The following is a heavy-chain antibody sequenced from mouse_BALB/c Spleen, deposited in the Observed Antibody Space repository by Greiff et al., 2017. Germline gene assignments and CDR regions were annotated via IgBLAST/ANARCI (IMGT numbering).Heavy chain of an antibody. V-gene: IGHV2-6-7*01. CDR1: GFSLTGYG. Sequence: VQLVESGPGLVEPSQSLSISCTVSGFSLTGYGVHWVRQPPGKGLEWLGMISGDGSTNYNSDLKYRLSISTDNSNSQVFLKMNSLQTDDTASYYCARGDYGGGFAYWGQGTLVTVSA. D-gene: IGHD1-1*01. CDR2: ISGDGST. J-gene: IGHJ3*01. CDR3: ARGDYGGGFAY.